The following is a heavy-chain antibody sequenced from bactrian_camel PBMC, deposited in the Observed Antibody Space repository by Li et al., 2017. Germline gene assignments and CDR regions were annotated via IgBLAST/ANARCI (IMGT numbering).Heavy chain of an antibody. V-gene: IGHV3S67*01. J-gene: IGHJ4*01. Sequence: VQLVESGGGSVQAGGSLRLSCAASGYTYSDYSMGWFRQAPGKEREGIAAIDGDGRTTYADSVKGRFTISKDNAKNTLYLQMNSQKPEDSAEYYCAARTLYFYCTGGPRIPSAFQYWGQGTQVTVS. CDR1: GYTYSDYS. D-gene: IGHD1*01. CDR2: IDGDGRT. CDR3: AARTLYFYCTGGPRIPSAFQY.